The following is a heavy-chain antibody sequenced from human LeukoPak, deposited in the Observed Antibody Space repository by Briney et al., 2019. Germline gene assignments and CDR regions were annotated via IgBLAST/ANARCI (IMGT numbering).Heavy chain of an antibody. CDR2: IYTSGST. CDR1: GGSISSYY. V-gene: IGHV4-4*07. Sequence: SETLSLTCTVSGGSISSYYWSWIRQPAGKGLEWIGRIYTSGSTNYNPSLKSRVTMSVDTSKNQFSLKLSSVTAADTAVYYCARGDIVVVPAAIRGGYYYYYMDVWGKGTTVTVSS. D-gene: IGHD2-2*02. J-gene: IGHJ6*03. CDR3: ARGDIVVVPAAIRGGYYYYYMDV.